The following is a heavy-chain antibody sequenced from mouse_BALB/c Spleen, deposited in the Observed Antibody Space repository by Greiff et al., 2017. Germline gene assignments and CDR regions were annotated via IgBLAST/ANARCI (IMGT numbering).Heavy chain of an antibody. Sequence: QVQLKQSGPGLVQPSQSLSITCTVSGFSLTSYGVHWVRQSPGKGLEWLGVIWSGGSTDYNAAFISRLSISKDNSKSQVFFKMNSLQADDTAIYYCASQYGNYFAYWGQGTLVTVSA. V-gene: IGHV2-4-1*01. CDR2: IWSGGST. J-gene: IGHJ3*01. D-gene: IGHD2-10*02. CDR3: ASQYGNYFAY. CDR1: GFSLTSYG.